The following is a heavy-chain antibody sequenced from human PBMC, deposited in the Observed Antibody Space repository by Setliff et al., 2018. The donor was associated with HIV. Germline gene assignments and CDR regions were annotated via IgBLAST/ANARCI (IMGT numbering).Heavy chain of an antibody. Sequence: SETLSLTCTVSGDSIGSSSYYWAWIRQPPGKGLEWIGNIYYSGSTYYNPSLKTRVTISVDGSKNQFSLKLKSVTAADTAVYYCASLAGSESPYIYYYYMDVWGKGTAVTVSS. D-gene: IGHD3-10*01. CDR2: IYYSGST. CDR3: ASLAGSESPYIYYYYMDV. V-gene: IGHV4-39*01. J-gene: IGHJ6*03. CDR1: GDSIGSSSYY.